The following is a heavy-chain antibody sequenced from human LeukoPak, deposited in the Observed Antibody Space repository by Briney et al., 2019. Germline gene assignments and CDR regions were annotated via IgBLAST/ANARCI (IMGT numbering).Heavy chain of an antibody. CDR3: TSQEDYDILTGYYF. Sequence: GGSLRLSCAASGFTFSGSAMHWVRQASGKGLEWVGRIRSKANSYATAYAASGKGRFTISRDDSKNTAYLQMNSLKTEDTAVYYCTSQEDYDILTGYYFWGQGTLVTVSS. J-gene: IGHJ4*02. CDR2: IRSKANSYAT. CDR1: GFTFSGSA. V-gene: IGHV3-73*01. D-gene: IGHD3-9*01.